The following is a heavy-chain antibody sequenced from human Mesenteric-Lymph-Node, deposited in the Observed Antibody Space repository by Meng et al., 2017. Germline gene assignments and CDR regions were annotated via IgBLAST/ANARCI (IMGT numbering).Heavy chain of an antibody. CDR1: GFTFDDYA. D-gene: IGHD3-16*02. V-gene: IGHV3-66*02. Sequence: GGSLRLSCAASGFTFDDYAMHWVRQAPGKGLEWVSVIRSGGNADYSDSVKGLFTVSRDNSKNTVYRQMNSLKPEDTAMYSCATSDYGRGSYRPDYWGQGTLVTVSS. CDR2: IRSGGNA. CDR3: ATSDYGRGSYRPDY. J-gene: IGHJ4*02.